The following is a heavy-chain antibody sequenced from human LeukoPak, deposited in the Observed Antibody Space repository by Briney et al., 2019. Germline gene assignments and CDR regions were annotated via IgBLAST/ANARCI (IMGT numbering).Heavy chain of an antibody. CDR1: GYSISSDYY. Sequence: PSGTLSLTCAVSGYSISSDYYWGGIRQPPGKGLEWIGRIYHSGSTLYNPSIKGRVTISLDPSKNKFSLKLTSVTAADTAVYYCARQVTMRRALEGWFDPWGQGALVTVSS. CDR2: IYHSGST. V-gene: IGHV4-38-2*01. CDR3: ARQVTMRRALEGWFDP. D-gene: IGHD3-22*01. J-gene: IGHJ5*02.